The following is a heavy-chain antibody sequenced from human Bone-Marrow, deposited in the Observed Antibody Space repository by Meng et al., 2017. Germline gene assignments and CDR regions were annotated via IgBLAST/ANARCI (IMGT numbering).Heavy chain of an antibody. CDR2: ISRSSTLT. CDR3: ARDQASIAAAGDYFDY. CDR1: GFTFSDEA. J-gene: IGHJ4*02. Sequence: GGSLRLSCAASGFTFSDEAMAWVRQAPGKGLEFISFISRSSTLTYDADSVKGRFTVSRDNSKNTLFLQMNSLKVDDTAVYYCARDQASIAAAGDYFDYWGQGTLVTVSS. V-gene: IGHV3-11*04. D-gene: IGHD6-13*01.